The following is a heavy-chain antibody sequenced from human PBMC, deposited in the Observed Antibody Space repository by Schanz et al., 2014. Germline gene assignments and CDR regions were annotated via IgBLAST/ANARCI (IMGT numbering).Heavy chain of an antibody. CDR3: ARGPIPIQGVPMDF. CDR1: GFTFSNHG. V-gene: IGHV3-33*01. J-gene: IGHJ4*02. CDR2: IWFDGTNK. Sequence: VQLVESGGGVVQPGRSLRLSCAASGFTFSNHGMHWVRQAPGKGLEWLAVIWFDGTNKYNADSVKGRFTISRDTSKDTLYLQMSGLTPEDTAVYYCARGPIPIQGVPMDFWGQGTLVTVSS. D-gene: IGHD3-10*01.